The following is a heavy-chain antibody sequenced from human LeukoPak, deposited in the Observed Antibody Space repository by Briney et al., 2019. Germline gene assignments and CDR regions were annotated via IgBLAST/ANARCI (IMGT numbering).Heavy chain of an antibody. V-gene: IGHV3-9*01. Sequence: GGSLRLSCAVSGFTFDDYAMHWARQAPGKGLEWVSGISWNSGNIGYADSVKGRFTISRDNAKNSLYLQMHIPRPEDTALYYCAKGPGYSSSSFYYYGLDVWGQGTTVTVSS. CDR1: GFTFDDYA. J-gene: IGHJ6*02. CDR2: ISWNSGNI. D-gene: IGHD6-6*01. CDR3: AKGPGYSSSSFYYYGLDV.